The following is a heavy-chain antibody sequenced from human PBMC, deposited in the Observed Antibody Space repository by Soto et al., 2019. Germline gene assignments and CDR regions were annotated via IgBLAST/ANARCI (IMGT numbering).Heavy chain of an antibody. J-gene: IGHJ5*02. CDR3: ARVQSRSVNGYPWWWFAP. CDR1: GYTFTRHW. CDR2: NYPDDPPP. Sequence: ASLKVSCKTSGYTFTRHWMHWVPKAPGQGLVWVVINYPDDPPPSYAQKFQGRVTLTRDTSTSTVFMQLASLRAEDTAIYYCARVQSRSVNGYPWWWFAPWGRGRPVTVSS. V-gene: IGHV1-46*01. D-gene: IGHD3-9*01.